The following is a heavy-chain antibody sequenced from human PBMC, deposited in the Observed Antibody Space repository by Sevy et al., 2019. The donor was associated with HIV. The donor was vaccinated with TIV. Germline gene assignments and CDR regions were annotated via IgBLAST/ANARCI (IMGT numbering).Heavy chain of an antibody. D-gene: IGHD3-22*01. J-gene: IGHJ4*02. CDR1: GYTFTRYG. CDR2: ISAYNGNT. V-gene: IGHV1-18*04. CDR3: ARVGDYYYDSSGDYDY. Sequence: ASVKVSCKASGYTFTRYGISWVRQAPGQGLEWMGWISAYNGNTNYAQKLQGRVTMTTDTSTSTAYMELRSLRSDDTAVYYCARVGDYYYDSSGDYDYWGQGTLVTVSS.